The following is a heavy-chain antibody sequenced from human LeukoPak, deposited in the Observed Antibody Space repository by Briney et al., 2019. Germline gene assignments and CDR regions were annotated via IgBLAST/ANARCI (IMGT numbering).Heavy chain of an antibody. CDR1: GFTFSSYW. V-gene: IGHV3-7*01. Sequence: PGGSLRLSCAASGFTFSSYWMSWVRQAPGKGLEWVANIKQDGSEKYYVDSVKGRFTISRDNAKKSLYLQMNSLRVEDTAVYYCAGDGYYDTSGTSYWGQGTLVTVSS. J-gene: IGHJ4*02. CDR2: IKQDGSEK. CDR3: AGDGYYDTSGTSY. D-gene: IGHD3-22*01.